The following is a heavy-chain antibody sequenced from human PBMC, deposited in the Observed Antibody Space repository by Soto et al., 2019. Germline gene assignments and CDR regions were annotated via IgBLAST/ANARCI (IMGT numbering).Heavy chain of an antibody. CDR2: IYWDDAK. CDR1: GFSLSTRGVG. V-gene: IGHV2-5*02. CDR3: AHKGGGDRILDY. Sequence: QITLKESGPTLVKPTQTLTLTCNFSGFSLSTRGVGVGWIRQPPGKALEWLTLIYWDDAKEYSPSLRSRITITKDTPKNPVVLTMTDMAPGDTATYYCAHKGGGDRILDYWGQGTLVTVSS. D-gene: IGHD3-16*01. J-gene: IGHJ4*02.